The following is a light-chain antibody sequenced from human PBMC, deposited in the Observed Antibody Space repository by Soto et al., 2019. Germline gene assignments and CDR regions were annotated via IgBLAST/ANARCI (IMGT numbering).Light chain of an antibody. CDR2: DAS. CDR3: QQRSNWPWT. J-gene: IGKJ1*01. Sequence: EIVMTQSPATLSVSPGARATLSCWASQSVSSYLAWYQHKPGQAPRLLIYDASNRATGIPARFSGSGSGTDFTLTISSLEPEDFAVYYCQQRSNWPWTFGQGTKVDIK. V-gene: IGKV3-11*01. CDR1: QSVSSY.